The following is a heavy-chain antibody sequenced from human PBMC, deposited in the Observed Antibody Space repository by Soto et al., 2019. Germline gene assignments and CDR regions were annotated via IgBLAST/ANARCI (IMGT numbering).Heavy chain of an antibody. CDR2: IYYRGST. V-gene: IGHV4-59*01. CDR1: WGSISSYY. J-gene: IGHJ4*02. D-gene: IGHD3-3*01. CDR3: ARGPNYDYWSGYFRG. Sequence: PPDTLSLICTLSWGSISSYYCICIRQTPGKGLEWIGYIYYRGSTNYNPSLKSRVTISLDTSKNQFSLKLRSVTAADTAVYYCARGPNYDYWSGYFRGWGQGTLVTVSS.